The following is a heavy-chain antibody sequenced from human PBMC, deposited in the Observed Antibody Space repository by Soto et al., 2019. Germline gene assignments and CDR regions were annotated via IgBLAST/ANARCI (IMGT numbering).Heavy chain of an antibody. D-gene: IGHD2-8*02. CDR1: GGSFSGYY. CDR2: INHSGST. J-gene: IGHJ4*02. CDR3: ARDKITGLFDY. Sequence: QVQLQQWGAGLLKPSETLSLTCAVYGGSFSGYYWTWIRQPPGTGLEWIGEINHSGSTNYNPSLKSRRTISVDTSKNQFSLKLTSVTAADTAVYYCARDKITGLFDYWGQGTLVTVSS. V-gene: IGHV4-34*01.